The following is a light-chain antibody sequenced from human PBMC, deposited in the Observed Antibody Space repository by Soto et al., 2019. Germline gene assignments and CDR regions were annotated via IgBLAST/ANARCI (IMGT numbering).Light chain of an antibody. J-gene: IGKJ2*03. Sequence: DVQMTQSPSSLSASVGDRVTITCRASQNIGIYLNWYQQNPGKTPKPLIYAASTLLSGVPSRFSGSRSATYFTLIISSLQPEDFATYYCQQIFGTRYSFGQGTELEIK. V-gene: IGKV1-39*01. CDR1: QNIGIY. CDR3: QQIFGTRYS. CDR2: AAS.